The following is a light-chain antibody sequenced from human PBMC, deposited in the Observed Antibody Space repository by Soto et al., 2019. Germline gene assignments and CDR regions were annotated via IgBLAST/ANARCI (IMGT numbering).Light chain of an antibody. CDR3: QQYKT. J-gene: IGKJ1*01. V-gene: IGKV3-20*01. CDR2: GAS. CDR1: QSVSRNY. Sequence: EIVLTQSPGTLSLSPGGRATLSCRASQSVSRNYVAWYQQKPGQSPRLLIYGASNRASGIPDRFSGSGSGTDFTLTISRLEPEDFAVYCCQQYKTFGQGTKVDIK.